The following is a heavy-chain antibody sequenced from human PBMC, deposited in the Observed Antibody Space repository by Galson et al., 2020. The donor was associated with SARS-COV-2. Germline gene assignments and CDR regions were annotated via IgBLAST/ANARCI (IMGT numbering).Heavy chain of an antibody. CDR3: ARAYGSGPIAS. CDR1: GFSFIDSY. D-gene: IGHD3-10*01. J-gene: IGHJ5*02. Sequence: AGGSLRLSCAASGFSFIDSYMSWIRQAPGRGLEWVSYISRSGTTIYYADPVKGRFIISRDNANNSLYLQMNSLRADDTALYYCARAYGSGPIASWGQGTLVTVSS. V-gene: IGHV3-11*01. CDR2: ISRSGTTI.